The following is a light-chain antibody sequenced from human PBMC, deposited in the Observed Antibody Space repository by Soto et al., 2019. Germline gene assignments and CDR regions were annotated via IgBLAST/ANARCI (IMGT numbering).Light chain of an antibody. CDR2: ETS. J-gene: IGKJ1*01. Sequence: EIVLTQSPGNLSLSPGERATLSCRASQSVRDSHLAWYQQKPGQAPSLLIYETSSKATGIPDRFRGSGSGTEFALTITRVEPEDVAMYFCQQYGSSPGTFGQGTKVEI. CDR1: QSVRDSH. CDR3: QQYGSSPGT. V-gene: IGKV3-20*01.